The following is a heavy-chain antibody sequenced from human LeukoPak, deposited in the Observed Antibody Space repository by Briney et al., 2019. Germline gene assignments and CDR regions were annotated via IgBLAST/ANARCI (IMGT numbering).Heavy chain of an antibody. CDR3: ARVRWAVVAGTDYYYYMDV. D-gene: IGHD6-19*01. J-gene: IGHJ6*03. V-gene: IGHV4-59*01. CDR2: IYYSGST. CDR1: GGSISRYY. Sequence: SQTLSLTCTVSGGSISRYYWSWIRQPPAKGLERLGYIYYSGSTNYNPSLKSRVTISVDTSKNQFSLKLSSVTAADTAVYYCARVRWAVVAGTDYYYYMDVWGKGTTVTVSS.